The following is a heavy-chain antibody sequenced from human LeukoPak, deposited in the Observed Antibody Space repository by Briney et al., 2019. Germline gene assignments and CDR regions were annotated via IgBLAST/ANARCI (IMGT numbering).Heavy chain of an antibody. CDR2: IKPDGSET. CDR1: GFTFSSRW. D-gene: IGHD6-13*01. J-gene: IGHJ4*02. Sequence: GGSLRLSCAASGFTFSSRWMSWVRQAPGKGLEWVANIKPDGSETYYVDSVKGRFTISRDNAENSLFLQMNSLRVEDTAVYYCAREWQGGIAAAGTRIEGGYWGQGTLVAVSS. V-gene: IGHV3-7*01. CDR3: AREWQGGIAAAGTRIEGGY.